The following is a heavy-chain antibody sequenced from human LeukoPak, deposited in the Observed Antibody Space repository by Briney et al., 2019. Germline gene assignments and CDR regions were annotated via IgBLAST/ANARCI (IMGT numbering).Heavy chain of an antibody. D-gene: IGHD3-9*01. CDR3: ARVRAYDILTGYYSDTFDY. Sequence: GGSLRLSCAASGFTFSSYWMHWVRQAPGEGLVWVSRINNDGSSTSYADSVKGRFTISRDNAKNTLYLQMNSLRAEDTAVYYCARVRAYDILTGYYSDTFDYWGQGTLVTVSS. CDR2: INNDGSST. V-gene: IGHV3-74*01. CDR1: GFTFSSYW. J-gene: IGHJ4*02.